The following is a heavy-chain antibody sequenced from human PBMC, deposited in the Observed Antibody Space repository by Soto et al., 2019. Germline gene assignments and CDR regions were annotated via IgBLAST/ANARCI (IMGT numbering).Heavy chain of an antibody. CDR1: GFTFSSYN. CDR3: ARESCTATTCSLLY. CDR2: ISSTSGAI. Sequence: PGGSLRLSCAASGFTFSSYNMNWVRQARGQGLEWVSYISSTSGAIYYADSVKGRFTISRDNVKNSLYLQMNSLRDEDTAVYYCARESCTATTCSLLYWGQGTLVTVSS. V-gene: IGHV3-48*02. J-gene: IGHJ4*02. D-gene: IGHD2-2*01.